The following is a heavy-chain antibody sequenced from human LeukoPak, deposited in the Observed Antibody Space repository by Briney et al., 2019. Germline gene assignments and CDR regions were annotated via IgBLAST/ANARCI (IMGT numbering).Heavy chain of an antibody. CDR1: GFTFSSYA. CDR2: ISVSGGST. D-gene: IGHD3-9*01. CDR3: AKGTYYDILTGPTYFDY. J-gene: IGHJ4*02. V-gene: IGHV3-23*01. Sequence: GGSLRLSCAASGFTFSSYAWSGVGQAPGKGLDWVSAISVSGGSTYYADSVKGRFTISRDNSKNTLYLQMNSLRAEDTAVYYCAKGTYYDILTGPTYFDYWGQGTLVTVSS.